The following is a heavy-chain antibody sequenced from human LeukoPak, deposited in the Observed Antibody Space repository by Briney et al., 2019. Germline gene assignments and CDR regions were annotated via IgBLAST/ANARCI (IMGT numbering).Heavy chain of an antibody. CDR2: IIPIFGTA. V-gene: IGHV1-69*13. CDR3: ARVWLEPGYSSGSPLHDYYGMDV. J-gene: IGHJ6*02. Sequence: ASVKVSCKASGYTFTSYGISWVRQAPGQGLEWMGGIIPIFGTANYAQKFQGRVTITADESTSTAYMKLSSLRSEDTAVYYCARVWLEPGYSSGSPLHDYYGMDVWGQGTTVTVSS. CDR1: GYTFTSYG. D-gene: IGHD6-19*01.